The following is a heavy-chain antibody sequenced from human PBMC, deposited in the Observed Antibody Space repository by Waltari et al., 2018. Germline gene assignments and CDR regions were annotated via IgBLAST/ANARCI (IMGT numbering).Heavy chain of an antibody. J-gene: IGHJ6*02. CDR2: ISSSGSTI. Sequence: EVQLVESGGGLVQPGGSLRLSCAASGFTFSSYEMNWVRPAPGKGLEWVSYISSSGSTIYYADSVKGRFTISRDNAKNSLYLQMNSLRAEDTAVYYCARSITMIVVVITSYGMDVWGQGTTVTVSS. CDR1: GFTFSSYE. V-gene: IGHV3-48*03. CDR3: ARSITMIVVVITSYGMDV. D-gene: IGHD3-22*01.